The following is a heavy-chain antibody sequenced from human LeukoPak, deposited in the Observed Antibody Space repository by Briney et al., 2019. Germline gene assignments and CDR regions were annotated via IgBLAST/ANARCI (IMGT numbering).Heavy chain of an antibody. CDR1: GFTFSSYA. CDR2: ISGSGGST. CDR3: AKDKPVDFRGYERNYFDY. Sequence: GGSLRLSCAASGFTFSSYAMSWVRQAPGKGLEWVSAISGSGGSTYYADSVKGRFTISRDNSKNTLYLQMNSLRAEDTAVYYCAKDKPVDFRGYERNYFDYWGQGTLVTVSS. J-gene: IGHJ4*02. D-gene: IGHD5-12*01. V-gene: IGHV3-23*01.